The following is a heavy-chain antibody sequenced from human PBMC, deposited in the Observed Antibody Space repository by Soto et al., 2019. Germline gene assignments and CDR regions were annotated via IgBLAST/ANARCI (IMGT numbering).Heavy chain of an antibody. CDR3: AKGEGYKCNYELDP. V-gene: IGHV3-11*06. CDR1: GFTFSDYY. D-gene: IGHD1-7*01. CDR2: ISDSSSNT. J-gene: IGHJ5*02. Sequence: GGSLRLSCAASGFTFSDYYMSWIRQAPGKGLEWVSYISDSSSNTNYGDSVKGRFTISRDNAKNLLYLQMNSLRAEDTAVYYCAKGEGYKCNYELDPCGQGTMVTVYS.